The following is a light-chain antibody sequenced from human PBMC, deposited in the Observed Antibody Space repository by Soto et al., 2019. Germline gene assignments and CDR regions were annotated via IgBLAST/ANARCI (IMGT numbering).Light chain of an antibody. CDR3: FSYAGTPYV. CDR1: SSDVGSYNL. Sequence: QSALTQPASVSGSPGQSITISCTGTSSDVGSYNLVSWYQQHPGKAPKLMIYEGSKRPSGVSNRFSGSKSGNTASLTISGLQAGDEADNYSFSYAGTPYVFGTGTKVTVL. J-gene: IGLJ1*01. V-gene: IGLV2-23*01. CDR2: EGS.